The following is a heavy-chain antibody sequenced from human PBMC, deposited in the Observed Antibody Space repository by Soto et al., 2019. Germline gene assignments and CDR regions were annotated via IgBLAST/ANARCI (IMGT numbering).Heavy chain of an antibody. Sequence: SETLSLTCTVSGGSITTYYWSWIRQPPGKGLEWIAYIYYRGTNTYNPSLESRVTMSVDTSKNQFSLNLSSVTAADTAVYYCARTTYTTSNYFDYWGHGTLVTVSS. CDR2: IYYRGTN. D-gene: IGHD2-2*02. CDR3: ARTTYTTSNYFDY. CDR1: GGSITTYY. V-gene: IGHV4-59*01. J-gene: IGHJ4*01.